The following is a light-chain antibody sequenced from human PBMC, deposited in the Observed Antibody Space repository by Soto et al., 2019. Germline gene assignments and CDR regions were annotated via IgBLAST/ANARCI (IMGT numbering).Light chain of an antibody. V-gene: IGKV3-15*01. Sequence: EIVMTQSPATLSVSPGERATLSCRASQSVSSNLAWYQQKPGQAPRLLIYGASTRATGIPARFSGSGSGTEFTRTISSLQSEDFAVYYCQQYNNWPGTFGPGTKVDIK. CDR2: GAS. CDR3: QQYNNWPGT. J-gene: IGKJ3*01. CDR1: QSVSSN.